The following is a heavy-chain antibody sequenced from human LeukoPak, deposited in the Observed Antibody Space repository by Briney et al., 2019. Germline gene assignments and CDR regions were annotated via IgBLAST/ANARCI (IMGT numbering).Heavy chain of an antibody. D-gene: IGHD3-10*01. CDR1: GFTLCIYD. J-gene: IGHJ3*02. V-gene: IGHV3-13*01. CDR2: IGTSEDT. Sequence: GGSLTLSCAPSGFTLCIYDTRCVPQAAEKGLECVSDIGTSEDTYHPGSVKGRFPISREDAQNSLFLQMNSFSAGDTGVFYFAREVYGSGRAFDIWGQGTMVTVSS. CDR3: AREVYGSGRAFDI.